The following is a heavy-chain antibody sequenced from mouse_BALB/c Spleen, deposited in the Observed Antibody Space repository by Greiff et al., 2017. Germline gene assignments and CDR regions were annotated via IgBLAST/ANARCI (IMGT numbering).Heavy chain of an antibody. CDR2: INPSNGRT. CDR3: ASFITTVVATDY. J-gene: IGHJ2*01. Sequence: QVQLQQPGAELVKPGASVKLSCKASGYTFTSYWMHWVKQRPGQGLEWIGEINPSNGRTNYNEKFKSKATLTVDKSSSTAYMQLSSLTSEDSAVYYCASFITTVVATDYWGQGTTLTVSS. V-gene: IGHV1S81*02. CDR1: GYTFTSYW. D-gene: IGHD1-1*01.